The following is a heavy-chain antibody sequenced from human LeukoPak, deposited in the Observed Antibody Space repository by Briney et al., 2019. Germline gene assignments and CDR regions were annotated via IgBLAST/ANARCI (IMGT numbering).Heavy chain of an antibody. CDR2: INHSGST. CDR3: ARDNEAAARAYDY. CDR1: GGSFSGYY. Sequence: PSETLSLTCAVYGGSFSGYYWSWIRQPPGKGLEWIGEINHSGSTNYNPSLKSRVTISVDTSKNQFSLKLSSVTAADTAVYYCARDNEAAARAYDYWGQGTLVTVSS. V-gene: IGHV4-34*01. D-gene: IGHD6-13*01. J-gene: IGHJ4*02.